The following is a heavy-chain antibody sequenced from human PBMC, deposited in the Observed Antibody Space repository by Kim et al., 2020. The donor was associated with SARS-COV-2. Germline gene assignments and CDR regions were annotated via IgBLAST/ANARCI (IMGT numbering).Heavy chain of an antibody. CDR1: GGSISSYY. Sequence: SETLSLTCTVSGGSISSYYWSWIRQPPGKGLEWIGYIYYSGSNNYNPSLKSRVTISVDTSKNQFSLKLSSVTVADTAVYYCAREWYHYDSSGYDNWFDP. CDR3: AREWYHYDSSGYDNWFDP. CDR2: IYYSGSN. V-gene: IGHV4-59*01. D-gene: IGHD3-22*01. J-gene: IGHJ5*02.